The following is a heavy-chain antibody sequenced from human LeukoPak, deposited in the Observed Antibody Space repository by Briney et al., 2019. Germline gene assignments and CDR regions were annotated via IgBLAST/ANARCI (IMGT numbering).Heavy chain of an antibody. J-gene: IGHJ4*02. CDR3: AKDEIGAVAGLLDY. CDR2: ISFDGCNK. D-gene: IGHD6-19*01. CDR1: GFTFSSYG. V-gene: IGHV3-30*18. Sequence: PGRSLRLSCAASGFTFSSYGVYWVRQAPGKGLEWVAVISFDGCNKYYADSVRGRFTVSRDHSKDTLYLQMNSLRAEDTAVYYCAKDEIGAVAGLLDYWGQGILVTVSS.